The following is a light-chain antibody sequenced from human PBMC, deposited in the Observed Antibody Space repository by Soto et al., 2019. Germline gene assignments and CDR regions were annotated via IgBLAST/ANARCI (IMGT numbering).Light chain of an antibody. Sequence: EVVLTQSPGTLSLSPGERATLSCRASQNVYINSLAWYQQKPGQPPRLLIYGASTRAAAIPDRFSGSGSGADFALSIDGLEPEDFSIYYCQQYGDPPLTFGPGTRVD. CDR1: QNVYINS. J-gene: IGKJ3*01. CDR3: QQYGDPPLT. V-gene: IGKV3-20*01. CDR2: GAS.